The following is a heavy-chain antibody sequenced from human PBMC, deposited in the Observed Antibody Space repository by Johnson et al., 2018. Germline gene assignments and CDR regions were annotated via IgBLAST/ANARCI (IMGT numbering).Heavy chain of an antibody. J-gene: IGHJ4*02. Sequence: QVQLQESGPGLVKPSETLSLTCTVSGGSISSSDYYWGWIRQPPGKGLEWIGSMYYSGSTHYNPSLKSRVTISQNTSKNQFSLKLRSVTAAETAVYYCARDILEVAGYHFDCWGQGTLVTVSS. CDR1: GGSISSSDYY. CDR2: MYYSGST. V-gene: IGHV4-39*07. D-gene: IGHD6-19*01. CDR3: ARDILEVAGYHFDC.